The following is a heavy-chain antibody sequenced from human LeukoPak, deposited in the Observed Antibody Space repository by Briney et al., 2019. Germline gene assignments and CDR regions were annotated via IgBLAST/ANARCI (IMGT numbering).Heavy chain of an antibody. Sequence: GGSLRLSCAASGFTFSGYDMHWVRQAPGKGLEWVALIRSDGSDKYYADSVKGRFTISRDSSKNTLFLQMNSLRAEDTAVYYCAKDIAAAGGPCAYWGRGTLVTVSS. J-gene: IGHJ4*02. CDR1: GFTFSGYD. D-gene: IGHD6-13*01. CDR2: IRSDGSDK. CDR3: AKDIAAAGGPCAY. V-gene: IGHV3-30*02.